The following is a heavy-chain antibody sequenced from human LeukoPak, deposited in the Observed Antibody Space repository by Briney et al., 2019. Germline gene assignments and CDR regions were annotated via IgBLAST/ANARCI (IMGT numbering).Heavy chain of an antibody. V-gene: IGHV3-23*01. D-gene: IGHD4-17*01. CDR2: IGGSGART. CDR1: GFTFRSCS. CDR3: VKRYGDYVGAYTD. Sequence: GGSLRLSCAASGFTFRSCSMIWVRQAPGKGLQWVSAIGGSGARTDYADSVKGRFTISRDNSKNTLYLQMSSLRAEDTAVYYCVKRYGDYVGAYTDWGQGTLVTVSS. J-gene: IGHJ4*02.